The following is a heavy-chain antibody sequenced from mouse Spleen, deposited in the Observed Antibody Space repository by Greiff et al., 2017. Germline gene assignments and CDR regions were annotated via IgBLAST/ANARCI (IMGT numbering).Heavy chain of an antibody. CDR3: ARGRDGYSYAMDY. Sequence: EVKVEESGGGLVKPGGSLKLSCAASGFTFSSYAMSWVRQTPEKRLEWVASISSGGSTYYPDSVKGRFTISRDNARNILYLQMSSLRSEDTAMYYCARGRDGYSYAMDYWGQGTSVTVSS. V-gene: IGHV5-6-5*01. CDR2: ISSGGST. J-gene: IGHJ4*01. D-gene: IGHD2-3*01. CDR1: GFTFSSYA.